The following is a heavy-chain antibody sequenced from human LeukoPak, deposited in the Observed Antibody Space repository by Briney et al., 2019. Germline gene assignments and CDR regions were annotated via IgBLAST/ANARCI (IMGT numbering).Heavy chain of an antibody. D-gene: IGHD2-21*01. J-gene: IGHJ6*03. V-gene: IGHV3-7*01. CDR2: IRKDGSEK. Sequence: GGSLRLSCAVSGFTFSNNWMSWVRQAPGKGLEWVANIRKDGSEKYYVDSVKGRFTISRDNAKKSLYLQMNSLRAEDTAVYYCARVGDYSYYYYYMDVWGKGTTVTVSS. CDR1: GFTFSNNW. CDR3: ARVGDYSYYYYYMDV.